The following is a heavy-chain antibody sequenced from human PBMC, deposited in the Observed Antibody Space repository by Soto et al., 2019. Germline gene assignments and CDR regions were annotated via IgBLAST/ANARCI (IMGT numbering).Heavy chain of an antibody. V-gene: IGHV6-1*01. Sequence: SQTLSLTCAITGDSVSSNSAGWSWVRQSPSRGLEWLGRTYYRSKWYYEYAVSVRGRITIDPDTSKNQYSLQLNSVTPEDTAVYFCARGEQYSGRIFDYWGQGTLVTVSS. CDR1: GDSVSSNSAG. D-gene: IGHD1-26*01. CDR3: ARGEQYSGRIFDY. CDR2: TYYRSKWYY. J-gene: IGHJ4*01.